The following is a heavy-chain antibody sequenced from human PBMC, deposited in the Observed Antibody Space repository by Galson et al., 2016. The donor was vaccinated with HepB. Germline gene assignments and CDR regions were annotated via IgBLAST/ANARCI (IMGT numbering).Heavy chain of an antibody. CDR3: TRGRDKTPGTPPFDY. D-gene: IGHD4-23*01. Sequence: SLRLSCAASGFTFGDYAMSWFRQAPGKGLEWVGSIRSKAYGGTTEYAASVKGSFTISRDDSKSIAYLQMNSLKTEDTAVYYCTRGRDKTPGTPPFDYWGQGTLVTVSS. V-gene: IGHV3-49*03. J-gene: IGHJ4*02. CDR1: GFTFGDYA. CDR2: IRSKAYGGTT.